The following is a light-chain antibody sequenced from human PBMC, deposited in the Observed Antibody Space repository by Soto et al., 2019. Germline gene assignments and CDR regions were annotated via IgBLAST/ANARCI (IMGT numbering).Light chain of an antibody. J-gene: IGKJ4*01. CDR3: QHHNSYLALT. CDR2: AAS. Sequence: DIQMTQAPSSLSASVGDRVTITCRASQSIRNDLGWYQQKPGKAPKRLIYAASTLQNGVPSRFSGGGSGTEFTLTIRSLQPEDFSTYYCQHHNSYLALTFGGGTKVEIK. CDR1: QSIRND. V-gene: IGKV1-17*01.